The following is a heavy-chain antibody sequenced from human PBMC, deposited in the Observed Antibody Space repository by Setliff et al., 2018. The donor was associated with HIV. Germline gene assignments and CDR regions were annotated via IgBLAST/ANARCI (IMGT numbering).Heavy chain of an antibody. V-gene: IGHV4-59*04. Sequence: PSETLSLTCAVYGGSFTDYYWAWIRQTPAKGLEWVGTVYYTGTTQYNPSIKSRVIMSVDTSKNQFSLNLTSVTAADTALYFCARMESTRPPRGLDLWGQGALVTVSS. CDR2: VYYTGTT. CDR3: ARMESTRPPRGLDL. D-gene: IGHD3-3*01. J-gene: IGHJ4*02. CDR1: GGSFTDYY.